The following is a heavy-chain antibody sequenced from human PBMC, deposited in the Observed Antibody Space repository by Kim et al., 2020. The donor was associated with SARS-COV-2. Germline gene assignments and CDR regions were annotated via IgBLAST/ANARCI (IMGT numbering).Heavy chain of an antibody. CDR1: GFTVSSNY. D-gene: IGHD6-6*01. Sequence: GGSLRLSCAASGFTVSSNYMSWVRQAPGKGLEWVSVIYSGGSTYYADSVKGRFTISRDNSKNTLYLQMYSLRAEDTAVYYCARGPEYSSSSFPFDYWGQGTLVTVSS. V-gene: IGHV3-53*01. J-gene: IGHJ4*02. CDR2: IYSGGST. CDR3: ARGPEYSSSSFPFDY.